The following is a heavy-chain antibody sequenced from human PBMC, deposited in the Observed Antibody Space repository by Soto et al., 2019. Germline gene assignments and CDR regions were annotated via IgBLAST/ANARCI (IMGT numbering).Heavy chain of an antibody. CDR1: GGSFSGYY. CDR2: INHSGST. Sequence: QVQLQQWGAGLLKPSETLSLTCAVYGGSFSGYYWSWIRQPPGKGLEWIGEINHSGSTNYNPSLKSRVTISVDTSKSQFSVTLSSVTAADTAVYYCARGGGGIVATFDYWGQGTLVPVSS. CDR3: ARGGGGIVATFDY. D-gene: IGHD5-12*01. J-gene: IGHJ4*02. V-gene: IGHV4-34*01.